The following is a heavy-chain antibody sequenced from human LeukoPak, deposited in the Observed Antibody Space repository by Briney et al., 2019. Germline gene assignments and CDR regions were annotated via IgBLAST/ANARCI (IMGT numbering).Heavy chain of an antibody. CDR3: AKDLRPGIPLFGWFDP. V-gene: IGHV3-23*01. Sequence: PGGSLRLSCAASGFTFSSYSTSWVHQPPGKGLEWVSALSGSGVSTYYADSVKGRFTISRDNSKNTLYLQMSSLRAEDTAVYYCAKDLRPGIPLFGWFDPWGQGTLVTVSS. J-gene: IGHJ5*02. CDR1: GFTFSSYS. CDR2: LSGSGVST. D-gene: IGHD3-3*01.